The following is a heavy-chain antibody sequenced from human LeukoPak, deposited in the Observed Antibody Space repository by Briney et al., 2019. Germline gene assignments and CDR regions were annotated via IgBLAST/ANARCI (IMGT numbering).Heavy chain of an antibody. J-gene: IGHJ4*02. Sequence: ASVKVSCKAFGYTFTSNYMHWVRQAPGQGPEWVGVISPSGGSTTYAQKFQGRVTLTRDMSTSTDYLELSSLRSEDTAVYYCARDRGDTAMVSGPDYWGQGTLVTVSS. CDR3: ARDRGDTAMVSGPDY. V-gene: IGHV1-46*01. CDR1: GYTFTSNY. CDR2: ISPSGGST. D-gene: IGHD5-18*01.